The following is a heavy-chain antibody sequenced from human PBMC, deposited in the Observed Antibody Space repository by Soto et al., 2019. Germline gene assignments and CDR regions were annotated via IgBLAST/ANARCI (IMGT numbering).Heavy chain of an antibody. D-gene: IGHD6-19*01. Sequence: EVQLVESGGGLVQPGGSLRLSCTASDFSFSRDWVHWVRQAPGKGLEWVSRISTDGSYTAYTDSVEGRFTISRDNAKNTLFLEMNSLRVKDTAVYYCASFGSAWSESHWGPGTLVTVSS. V-gene: IGHV3-74*03. CDR2: ISTDGSYT. CDR3: ASFGSAWSESH. J-gene: IGHJ4*02. CDR1: DFSFSRDW.